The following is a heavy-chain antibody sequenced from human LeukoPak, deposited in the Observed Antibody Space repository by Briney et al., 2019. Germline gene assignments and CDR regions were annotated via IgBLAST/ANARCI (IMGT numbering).Heavy chain of an antibody. CDR2: INEGGNEK. D-gene: IGHD1-1*01. V-gene: IGHV3-7*03. Sequence: PGGSLRLSCGVSGFTFRNYWMTWVRQVPGKGLEWVVNINEGGNEKNYVDSVKGRFTVSRDNAQNSLYLQMNSLRVEDTAVYYCARHPNSNWDYWGQGTLVTVSP. CDR1: GFTFRNYW. CDR3: ARHPNSNWDY. J-gene: IGHJ4*02.